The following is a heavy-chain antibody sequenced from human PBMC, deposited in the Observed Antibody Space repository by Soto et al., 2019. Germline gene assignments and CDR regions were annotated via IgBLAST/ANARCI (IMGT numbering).Heavy chain of an antibody. CDR2: IYYSGST. CDR1: GGSISSSSSYY. D-gene: IGHD7-27*01. V-gene: IGHV4-39*01. Sequence: SEALSLTCTVSGGSISSSSSYYWGWIRQPPGKGLEWIGSIYYSGSTYYNPSLKSRLTISVDTSKNQFSLKLTSVTAADTAVYYCARLGTEGWFDPWGQGTLVTVSS. J-gene: IGHJ5*02. CDR3: ARLGTEGWFDP.